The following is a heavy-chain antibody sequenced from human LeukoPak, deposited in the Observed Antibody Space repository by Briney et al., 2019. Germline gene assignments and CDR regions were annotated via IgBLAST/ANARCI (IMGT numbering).Heavy chain of an antibody. CDR3: AKTGYDYIWGSYRPTFFDY. V-gene: IGHV3-23*01. D-gene: IGHD3-16*02. Sequence: PGGSLRLSYAASGFNYSSYAMSCVRQPRGKGLEGGSALSDRGGSTYYADSVKGRFTISRDNSKNTLYLQMNSLRAEDTAVYYCAKTGYDYIWGSYRPTFFDYWGQGTLVTVSS. CDR2: LSDRGGST. J-gene: IGHJ4*02. CDR1: GFNYSSYA.